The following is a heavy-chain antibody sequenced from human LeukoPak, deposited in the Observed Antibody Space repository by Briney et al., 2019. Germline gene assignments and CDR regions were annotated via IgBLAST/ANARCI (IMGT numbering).Heavy chain of an antibody. CDR1: GGSISSYY. Sequence: SETLSLTCTVSGGSISSYYWSWIRPPPGKGLEWIGYIYYSGSTSYNPSLKGRVTISVDTSKNQFSLKLSSVTAADTAVYYCARDRGAARPGAFDIWGQGTMVTVSS. CDR3: ARDRGAARPGAFDI. J-gene: IGHJ3*02. CDR2: IYYSGST. V-gene: IGHV4-59*01. D-gene: IGHD6-6*01.